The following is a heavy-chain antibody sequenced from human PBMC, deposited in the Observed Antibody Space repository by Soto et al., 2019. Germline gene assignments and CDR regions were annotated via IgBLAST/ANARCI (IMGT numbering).Heavy chain of an antibody. Sequence: DVQLVESGGGLVQPGRSLRLSCAASGFTFDDYAMHWVRQAPGKGLEWVSGISWNSGSIGYADSVKGRFTISRDNAKNSLYLQMNSLRAEDTGLYYCAKDRGLVLSFYFDYWGQGTLVTVSS. D-gene: IGHD6-19*01. CDR3: AKDRGLVLSFYFDY. CDR2: ISWNSGSI. V-gene: IGHV3-9*01. CDR1: GFTFDDYA. J-gene: IGHJ4*02.